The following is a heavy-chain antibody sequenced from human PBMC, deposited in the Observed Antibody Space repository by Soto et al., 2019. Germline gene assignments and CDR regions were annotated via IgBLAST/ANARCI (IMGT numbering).Heavy chain of an antibody. CDR2: ISTYNGYT. J-gene: IGHJ4*02. CDR3: VSGSDFDY. CDR1: GYTFTSYG. Sequence: QVQLVQSGAEVKKPGASVKVSCKASGYTFTSYGITWVRQAPGQGLEWMGWISTYNGYTDYAQKLQGRVTMTRDTSTSTAYMELRSLRSDATAGYYCVSGSDFDYWGQGTLVTVSS. V-gene: IGHV1-18*01.